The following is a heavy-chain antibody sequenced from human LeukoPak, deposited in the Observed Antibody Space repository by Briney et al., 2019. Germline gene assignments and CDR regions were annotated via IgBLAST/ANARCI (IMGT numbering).Heavy chain of an antibody. CDR2: IRSKTNSYAT. D-gene: IGHD2-15*01. CDR1: GFTFSSYD. Sequence: PGGSLRLSCAASGFTFSSYDMTWVRQASGKGLEWVGRIRSKTNSYATAYAASVKGRFTISRDDSRNTAYLQMNSLKTEDAAVYYCSANYCSGTNCYYYWGQGTLVTVSS. J-gene: IGHJ4*02. V-gene: IGHV3-73*01. CDR3: SANYCSGTNCYYY.